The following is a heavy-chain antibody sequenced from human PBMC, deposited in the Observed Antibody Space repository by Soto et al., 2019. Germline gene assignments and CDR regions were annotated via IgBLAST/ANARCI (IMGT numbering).Heavy chain of an antibody. D-gene: IGHD2-2*01. V-gene: IGHV1-69*01. CDR3: SRMPLGPSAY. J-gene: IGHJ4*02. CDR2: IIPIFGTA. CDR1: GGTFSSYA. Sequence: QVQLVQSGAEVKKPGSSVQVSCKASGGTFSSYAISWVRQAPGQGLEWMGGIIPIFGTANYAQKFQGRVTNTADETTRTAYMELSSLRAEDTAVYYCSRMPLGPSAYWGQGALVTVSS.